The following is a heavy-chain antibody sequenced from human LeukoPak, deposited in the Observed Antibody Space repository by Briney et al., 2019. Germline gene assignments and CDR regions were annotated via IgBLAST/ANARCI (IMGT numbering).Heavy chain of an antibody. V-gene: IGHV3-30*18. D-gene: IGHD6-13*01. CDR2: ISYDGSNK. J-gene: IGHJ4*02. CDR3: AKSGIAAATIDY. Sequence: PGRSLRLSCAASGFTFSSYGMHWVRQAPGKGLEWVAAISYDGSNKYYADSVKGRFTISRDNSKNTLYLQMNSLRAEDTAVYYCAKSGIAAATIDYWGQGTLVTVSS. CDR1: GFTFSSYG.